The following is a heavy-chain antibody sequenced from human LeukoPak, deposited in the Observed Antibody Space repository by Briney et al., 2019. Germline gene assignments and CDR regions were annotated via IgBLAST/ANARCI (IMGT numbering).Heavy chain of an antibody. CDR3: ARDVWFGDKTKYYFDY. J-gene: IGHJ4*02. Sequence: PGGSLRLSCAAPGFTFSSYSMNWVRQAPGKGLEWVSSISSSSSYIYYADSVKGRFTISRDNAKNSLYLQMNSLRAEDTAVYYCARDVWFGDKTKYYFDYWGQGTLVTVSS. CDR1: GFTFSSYS. V-gene: IGHV3-21*01. CDR2: ISSSSSYI. D-gene: IGHD3-10*01.